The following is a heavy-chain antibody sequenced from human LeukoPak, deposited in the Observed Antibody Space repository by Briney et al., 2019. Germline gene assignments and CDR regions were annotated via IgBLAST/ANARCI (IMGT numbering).Heavy chain of an antibody. J-gene: IGHJ6*03. V-gene: IGHV1-18*01. CDR1: GYTFTSYG. Sequence: GASVKVSCKASGYTFTSYGISWVRQAPGQGLEWMGWISAYNGNTNYAQKLQGRVTMTTDTSTSTAYMELRSLRSDDTAVYYCARENIVVVPAATRGDLGYYYYMDVWGKGTTVTVSS. CDR2: ISAYNGNT. D-gene: IGHD2-2*01. CDR3: ARENIVVVPAATRGDLGYYYYMDV.